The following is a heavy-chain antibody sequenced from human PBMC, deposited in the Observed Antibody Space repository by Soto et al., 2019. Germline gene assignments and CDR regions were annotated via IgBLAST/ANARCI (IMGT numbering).Heavy chain of an antibody. V-gene: IGHV1-2*02. J-gene: IGHJ4*02. Sequence: QVQLVQSGAEVTKPGASVKVSCKASGYTFNSYYIHLVRQAPGQGLEWMGWINPNSDVTSYAQSFQDRVIMNSDMHITTAYMDPTRLSSDEKAVYYCVRVGFNSHYDFAYGGQGTLITFSS. CDR2: INPNSDVT. CDR3: VRVGFNSHYDFAY. D-gene: IGHD3-16*01. CDR1: GYTFNSYY.